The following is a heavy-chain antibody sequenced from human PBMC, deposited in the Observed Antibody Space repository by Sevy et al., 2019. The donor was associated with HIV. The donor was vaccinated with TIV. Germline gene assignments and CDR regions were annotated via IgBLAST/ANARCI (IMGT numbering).Heavy chain of an antibody. CDR3: AKGSHNTGWFPDY. J-gene: IGHJ4*02. Sequence: GGSLRLSCAASGFTFSSYAMSWVGQAPGKGLEWVSPISGTGSITYYADSVRGRFTISRDNSNNILYLQMNSLRAEDTAVYFCAKGSHNTGWFPDYWGQGTLVTVSS. CDR2: ISGTGSIT. CDR1: GFTFSSYA. D-gene: IGHD6-19*01. V-gene: IGHV3-23*01.